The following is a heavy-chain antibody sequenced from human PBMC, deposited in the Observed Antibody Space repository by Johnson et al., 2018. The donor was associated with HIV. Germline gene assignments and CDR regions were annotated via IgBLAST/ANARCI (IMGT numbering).Heavy chain of an antibody. CDR3: ARGTYYYDTSGYLTRPRAFDV. CDR2: ISWNSGSI. D-gene: IGHD3-22*01. V-gene: IGHV3-9*01. J-gene: IGHJ3*01. CDR1: GFTFDDYA. Sequence: VQLVESGGGLVQPGRSLRLSCAASGFTFDDYAMHWVRQAPGKGLEWVSGISWNSGSIGYADSVKGRFTISRDNAKNSLYLQMNSLRVEDTALYYCARGTYYYDTSGYLTRPRAFDVWGQGTTVTVSS.